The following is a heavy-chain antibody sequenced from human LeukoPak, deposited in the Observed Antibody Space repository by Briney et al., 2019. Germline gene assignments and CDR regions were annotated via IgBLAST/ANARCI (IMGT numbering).Heavy chain of an antibody. D-gene: IGHD3-3*01. CDR1: GFTFSDYY. CDR2: ISYDGSNK. Sequence: GGSLRLSCAASGFTFSDYYMSWIRQAPGKGLEWVAVISYDGSNKYYADSVKGRFTISRDNSKNTLYLQMNSLRAEDTAVYYCATNPPSAIFGVVTYYYYYMDVWGKGTTVTVSS. V-gene: IGHV3-30*03. CDR3: ATNPPSAIFGVVTYYYYYMDV. J-gene: IGHJ6*03.